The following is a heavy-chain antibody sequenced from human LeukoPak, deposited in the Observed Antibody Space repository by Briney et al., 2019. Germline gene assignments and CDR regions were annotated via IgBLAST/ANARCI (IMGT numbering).Heavy chain of an antibody. Sequence: PSETLSLTCTVSGGSISSSSYYWGWIRQPPGKGLEWIGSIYYSGSTYYNPSLKSRVTVSADTSKNHFSLELISVTAADTAVYYCARKPVKADAYYYFDEWGQGTLVTVSS. CDR3: ARKPVKADAYYYFDE. CDR2: IYYSGST. D-gene: IGHD5-24*01. V-gene: IGHV4-39*02. J-gene: IGHJ4*02. CDR1: GGSISSSSYY.